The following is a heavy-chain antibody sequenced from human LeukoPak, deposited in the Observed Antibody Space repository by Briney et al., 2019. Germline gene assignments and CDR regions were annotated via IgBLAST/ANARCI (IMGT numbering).Heavy chain of an antibody. D-gene: IGHD5-24*01. CDR2: INSDGSIT. Sequence: GGSLRLSCAASGFTFTTYWMHWVRQAPGKGLVWVSHINSDGSITSYADSVKGRFTISGDNAKNTLYLQMNSLRAEDTAVYYCARVRGAYGMDVWGQGTTVTVSS. V-gene: IGHV3-74*01. CDR3: ARVRGAYGMDV. J-gene: IGHJ6*02. CDR1: GFTFTTYW.